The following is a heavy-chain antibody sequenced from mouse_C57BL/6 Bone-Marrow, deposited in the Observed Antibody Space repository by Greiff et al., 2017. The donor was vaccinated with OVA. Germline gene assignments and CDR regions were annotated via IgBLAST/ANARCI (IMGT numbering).Heavy chain of an antibody. CDR3: TSLRWLLFAY. CDR1: GYTFTDYE. CDR2: IDPETGGT. V-gene: IGHV1-15*01. J-gene: IGHJ3*01. D-gene: IGHD2-3*01. Sequence: LQESGAELVRPGASVTLSCKASGYTFTDYEMHWVKQTPVHGLEWIGAIDPETGGTAYNQKFKGKAILTADKSSSTAYMELRSLTSEDSAVYYCTSLRWLLFAYWGQGTLVTVSA.